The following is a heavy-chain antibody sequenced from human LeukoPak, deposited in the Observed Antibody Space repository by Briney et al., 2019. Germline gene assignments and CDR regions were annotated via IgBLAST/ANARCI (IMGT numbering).Heavy chain of an antibody. J-gene: IGHJ6*02. CDR3: ARLSYDFWSGYPYGMDV. CDR1: GCRFTSYW. V-gene: IGHV5-51*01. Sequence: GESLQISCKGSGCRFTSYWIGWVRQMPGKGLERIGIIYPGDSDTRYSPSFQGQVTISADKSISTAYLQWSSLKASDTAMYYCARLSYDFWSGYPYGMDVWGQGTTVTVSS. CDR2: IYPGDSDT. D-gene: IGHD3-3*01.